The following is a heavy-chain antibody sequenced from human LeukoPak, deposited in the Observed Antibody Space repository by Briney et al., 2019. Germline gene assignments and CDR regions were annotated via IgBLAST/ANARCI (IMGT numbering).Heavy chain of an antibody. CDR2: IYSGGST. V-gene: IGHV3-66*01. CDR1: GFTVSSNY. D-gene: IGHD2-21*01. J-gene: IGHJ6*02. Sequence: RGSLRLSCAASGFTVSSNYMSWVRQAPGKGLEWVSVIYSGGSTYYADSVKGRFTISRDNSKNTLYLQMNSLRAEDTAVYYCASGVVEAQYGMDVWGQGTTVTVSS. CDR3: ASGVVEAQYGMDV.